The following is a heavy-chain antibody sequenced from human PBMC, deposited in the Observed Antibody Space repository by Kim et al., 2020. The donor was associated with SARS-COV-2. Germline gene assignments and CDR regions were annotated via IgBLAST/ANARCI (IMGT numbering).Heavy chain of an antibody. CDR2: IKSKTDGGTT. V-gene: IGHV3-15*01. CDR3: TTDCSTTSCSVEY. D-gene: IGHD2-2*01. CDR1: GFTFSNDW. Sequence: GGSLRLSCVISGFTFSNDWMSWVRQAPGKGLEWVGRIKSKTDGGTTDYAAPVKGRFTISRDDSKNTLFLQMNSLKTEDTAVYYCTTDCSTTSCSVEYWGQGTLVTVSS. J-gene: IGHJ4*02.